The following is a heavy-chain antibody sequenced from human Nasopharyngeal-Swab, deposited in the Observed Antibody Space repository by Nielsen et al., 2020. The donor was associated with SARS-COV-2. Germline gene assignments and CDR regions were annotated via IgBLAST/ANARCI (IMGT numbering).Heavy chain of an antibody. CDR2: IYYSGST. Sequence: GSLRLSCTVSGGSISSYYWSWIRQPPGKGLEWIGYIYYSGSTNYNPSLKSRVTISVDTSKNQFSLKLSSVTAADTAVYYCARAPRGTIFGVVTNFDYWGRGTLVTVSS. CDR1: GGSISSYY. D-gene: IGHD3-3*01. CDR3: ARAPRGTIFGVVTNFDY. V-gene: IGHV4-59*01. J-gene: IGHJ4*02.